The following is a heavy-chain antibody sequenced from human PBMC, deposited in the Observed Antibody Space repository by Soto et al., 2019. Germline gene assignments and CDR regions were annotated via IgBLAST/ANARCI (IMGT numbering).Heavy chain of an antibody. CDR3: ASQGDIVVVVAATPDEWFDP. CDR2: IYYSGST. Sequence: SETLSLTCTVSGGSISSGGYYWSWIRQHPGKGLEWIGYIYYSGSTYYNPSLKSRVTISVDTSKNQFSLKLSSVTAADTAVYYCASQGDIVVVVAATPDEWFDPWGQGTLVTVSS. CDR1: GGSISSGGYY. V-gene: IGHV4-31*03. J-gene: IGHJ5*02. D-gene: IGHD2-15*01.